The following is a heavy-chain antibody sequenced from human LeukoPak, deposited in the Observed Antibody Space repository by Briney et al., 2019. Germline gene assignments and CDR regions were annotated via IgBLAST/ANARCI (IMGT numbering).Heavy chain of an antibody. J-gene: IGHJ3*02. D-gene: IGHD3-16*01. Sequence: GGSLRLSCVASGFIFNSYEMNWVRQAPGKGLEWVSCISNYGSTKKYADSVKGRLTISRDNARNSLHLQMDSLRAEDTAVYYCARAGGNLFTDAFDIWGQGTMVTVSS. CDR1: GFIFNSYE. V-gene: IGHV3-48*03. CDR3: ARAGGNLFTDAFDI. CDR2: ISNYGSTK.